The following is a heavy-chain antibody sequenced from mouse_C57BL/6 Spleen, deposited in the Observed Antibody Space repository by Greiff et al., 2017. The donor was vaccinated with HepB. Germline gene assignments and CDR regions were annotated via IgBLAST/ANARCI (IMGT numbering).Heavy chain of an antibody. D-gene: IGHD2-10*01. CDR1: GYAFSSYW. Sequence: QVQLKESGAELVKPGASVKISCKASGYAFSSYWMNWVKQRPGKGLEWIGQIYPGDGDTNYNGKFKGKATLTADKSSSTAYMQLSSLTSEDSAVYFCARSGPYYRFAYWGQGTLVTVSA. J-gene: IGHJ3*01. CDR2: IYPGDGDT. V-gene: IGHV1-80*01. CDR3: ARSGPYYRFAY.